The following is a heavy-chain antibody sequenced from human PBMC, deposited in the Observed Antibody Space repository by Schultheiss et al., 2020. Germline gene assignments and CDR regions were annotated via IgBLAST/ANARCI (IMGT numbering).Heavy chain of an antibody. CDR3: AKDPRGDIVVVVAANFDY. CDR1: GFTFSSYW. Sequence: GGSLRLSCAASGFTFSSYWMHWVRQAPGKGLEWVSGISWNSGSIGYADSVKGRFTISRDNSKNTLYLQMNSLRAEDTAVYYCAKDPRGDIVVVVAANFDYWGQGTLVTVAS. CDR2: ISWNSGSI. J-gene: IGHJ4*02. V-gene: IGHV3-23*01. D-gene: IGHD2-15*01.